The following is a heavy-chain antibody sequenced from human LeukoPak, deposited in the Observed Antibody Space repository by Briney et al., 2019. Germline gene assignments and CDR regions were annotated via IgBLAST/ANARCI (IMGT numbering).Heavy chain of an antibody. CDR2: INPNSGGT. CDR3: ARGTRLPSYYYYYMDV. D-gene: IGHD1/OR15-1a*01. CDR1: GYTFTGYY. Sequence: ASVKVSCKASGYTFTGYYMHWVRQAPGQGLEWMGWINPNSGGTNYAQKFQGRVTMTRDTSISTAYMELSRLRSDDTAVYYCARGTRLPSYYYYYMDVWGKGTTVTISS. J-gene: IGHJ6*03. V-gene: IGHV1-2*02.